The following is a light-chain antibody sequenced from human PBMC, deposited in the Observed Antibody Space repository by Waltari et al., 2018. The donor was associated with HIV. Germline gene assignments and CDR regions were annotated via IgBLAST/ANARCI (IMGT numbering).Light chain of an antibody. CDR3: QQYGDSPLT. Sequence: RATGIPDRFSGGGSGTDFTLTISSLEPEDSAVYFCQQYGDSPLTFGPGTKVEVK. J-gene: IGKJ3*01. V-gene: IGKV3-20*01.